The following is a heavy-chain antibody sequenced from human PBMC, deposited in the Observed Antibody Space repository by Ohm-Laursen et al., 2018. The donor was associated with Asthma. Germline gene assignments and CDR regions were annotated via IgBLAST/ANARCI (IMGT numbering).Heavy chain of an antibody. CDR2: ITSDGSWT. D-gene: IGHD2-21*02. CDR1: GFTFSSYG. Sequence: SLRLSCTASGFTFSSYGMHWVRQAPGEGLEWVSIITSDGSWTSYADSVKGRFTISRDNSKNTLYMQMNSLRAEDTAVYYCARRDFSGGDPSAAFDIWGQGTMVTVSS. J-gene: IGHJ3*02. CDR3: ARRDFSGGDPSAAFDI. V-gene: IGHV3-30*03.